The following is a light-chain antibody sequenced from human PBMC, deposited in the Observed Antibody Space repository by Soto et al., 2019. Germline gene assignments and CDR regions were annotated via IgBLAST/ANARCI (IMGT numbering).Light chain of an antibody. CDR2: DAS. CDR1: QSVSSD. V-gene: IGKV1-5*01. Sequence: DIQMTQSPSSLSASVGDRVTITCRASQSVSSDLNWYQQKAGKAPKLLIYDASTLQRGVPSRFSGSGSGTEFTLNISSLQPEDFATYYCQQYDISSGTFGQGTKVDIK. J-gene: IGKJ1*01. CDR3: QQYDISSGT.